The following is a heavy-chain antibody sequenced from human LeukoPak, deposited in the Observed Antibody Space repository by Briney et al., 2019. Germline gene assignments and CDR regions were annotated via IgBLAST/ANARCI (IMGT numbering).Heavy chain of an antibody. Sequence: PGGSLRLSCAASGFTFTSYSMNWVRQAPGKGLEWASTISGGGGSTYYADSVKGRFTISRDSSKNTLYLQVNSLRAEDTAVYYCAKGGKWDVTPFDYWGQGTLVTVSS. CDR1: GFTFTSYS. V-gene: IGHV3-23*01. CDR2: ISGGGGST. J-gene: IGHJ4*02. D-gene: IGHD1-26*01. CDR3: AKGGKWDVTPFDY.